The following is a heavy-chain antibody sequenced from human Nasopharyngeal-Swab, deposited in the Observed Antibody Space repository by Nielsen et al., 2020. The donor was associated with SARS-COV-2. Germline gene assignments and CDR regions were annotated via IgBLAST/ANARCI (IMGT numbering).Heavy chain of an antibody. V-gene: IGHV1-24*01. J-gene: IGHJ5*02. CDR3: AVGKVRGVSSWFDP. CDR2: FDPEDGET. D-gene: IGHD3-10*01. Sequence: WVRQAPGQGLEWMGGFDPEDGETIYAQKFQGRVTMTEDTSTDTAYMELSSLRSEDTAVDYCAVGKVRGVSSWFDPWGQGTLVTVSS.